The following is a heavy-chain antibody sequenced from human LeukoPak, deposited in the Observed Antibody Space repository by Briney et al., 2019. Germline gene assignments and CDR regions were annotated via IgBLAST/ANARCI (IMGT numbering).Heavy chain of an antibody. CDR2: IYYRGNS. CDR3: AKDHYDSSGYPFDY. D-gene: IGHD3-22*01. J-gene: IGHJ4*02. V-gene: IGHV4-39*07. Sequence: SETLSLTCAVSGASVSGSNYYWGWIRQPPGKGLEWIGSIYYRGNSYYNPSLKSRVTISVDTSKNHFSLKLRSVTAADTAVYYCAKDHYDSSGYPFDYWGQGTLVTVSS. CDR1: GASVSGSNYY.